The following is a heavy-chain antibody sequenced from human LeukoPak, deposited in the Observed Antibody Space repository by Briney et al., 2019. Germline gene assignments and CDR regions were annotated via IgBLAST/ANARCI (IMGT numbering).Heavy chain of an antibody. CDR1: GGTFTSYA. J-gene: IGHJ4*02. D-gene: IGHD6-19*01. CDR2: LNPSGGST. V-gene: IGHV1-46*01. Sequence: ASVKVSCKASGGTFTSYAISWVRQAPRQELEWMGILNPSGGSTSYAQKFQGRVTMTRDRSTSTVYMELSSLRSEDTAVYYCAREVIAVAGTIRSDFDYWGQGTLVTVSS. CDR3: AREVIAVAGTIRSDFDY.